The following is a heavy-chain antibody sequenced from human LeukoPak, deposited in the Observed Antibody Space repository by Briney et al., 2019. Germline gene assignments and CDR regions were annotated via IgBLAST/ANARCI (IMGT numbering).Heavy chain of an antibody. D-gene: IGHD6-13*01. J-gene: IGHJ4*02. Sequence: ASVKVSCKASGFTFTDYYIHWVRQAPGQGLEWMASIHPKSGVAKYAQKFQGRVTVTRDTSISTAYMELSSLTSDDMAIYYCARDPPGAGTTEFDFWGQGTLVTVSS. V-gene: IGHV1-2*02. CDR1: GFTFTDYY. CDR3: ARDPPGAGTTEFDF. CDR2: IHPKSGVA.